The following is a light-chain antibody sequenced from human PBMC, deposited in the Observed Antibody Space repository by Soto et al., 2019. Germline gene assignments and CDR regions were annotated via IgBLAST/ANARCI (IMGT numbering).Light chain of an antibody. V-gene: IGKV3-15*01. CDR3: QQYNNWPQA. CDR1: QSVSSS. J-gene: IGKJ1*01. Sequence: EIVMTQSPATLSVSPGERATLSCRASQSVSSSLAWYQQKPGQAPRVLIYGASTRATGIPARFSGSGSGTEFTLTISSLQSEDFAVYYCQQYNNWPQAFGQGTKVEIK. CDR2: GAS.